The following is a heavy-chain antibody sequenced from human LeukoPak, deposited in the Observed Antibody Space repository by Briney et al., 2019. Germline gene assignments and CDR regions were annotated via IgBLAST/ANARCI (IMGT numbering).Heavy chain of an antibody. CDR2: ISGSGGST. Sequence: PGGSLRLSCAASGFTFSSYSMNWVRQAPGKGLEWVSAISGSGGSTYYADSVKGRFTISRDNSKNTLYLQMNSLRAEDTAVYYCAKLSDTAMVSDYWGQGTLVTVSS. V-gene: IGHV3-23*01. J-gene: IGHJ4*02. CDR3: AKLSDTAMVSDY. CDR1: GFTFSSYS. D-gene: IGHD5-18*01.